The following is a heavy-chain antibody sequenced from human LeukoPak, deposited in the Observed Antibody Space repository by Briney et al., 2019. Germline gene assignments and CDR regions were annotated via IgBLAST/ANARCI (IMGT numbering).Heavy chain of an antibody. Sequence: PGGSLRLSCAASGFTFSDFYMTWIRQAPGKGLEWISYISEDGRITYYADSLKGRFTISRDNAKNSLSLQVDSLRADDTAVYFCARTGNTDSWTVLIDYWGQGTLVTVSS. CDR3: ARTGNTDSWTVLIDY. CDR2: ISEDGRIT. D-gene: IGHD3/OR15-3a*01. J-gene: IGHJ4*02. V-gene: IGHV3-11*01. CDR1: GFTFSDFY.